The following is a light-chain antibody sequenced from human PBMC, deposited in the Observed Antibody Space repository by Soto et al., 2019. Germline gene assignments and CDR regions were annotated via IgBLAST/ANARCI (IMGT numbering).Light chain of an antibody. J-gene: IGKJ1*01. CDR2: AAS. CDR3: QQTYSTPET. CDR1: QSISNY. Sequence: DIQMTQSPSSLSASVGDRVTITCRASQSISNYLNWYQQRAGKAPKVLIYAASSLQSGVPSRFSGSGSGTDFTLIISSLQPEDFATYYCQQTYSTPETFGLGTKVEVK. V-gene: IGKV1-39*01.